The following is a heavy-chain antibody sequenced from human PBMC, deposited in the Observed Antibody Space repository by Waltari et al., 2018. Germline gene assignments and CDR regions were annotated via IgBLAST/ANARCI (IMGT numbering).Heavy chain of an antibody. J-gene: IGHJ4*02. CDR1: GGSISSSNW. CDR2: IYHSGST. V-gene: IGHV4-4*02. CDR3: ARAANTQPWGSFSNFDY. D-gene: IGHD7-27*01. Sequence: QVQLQESGPGLVKPSGTLSLTCAVSGGSISSSNWWSWVRQPPGKGLEWIGEIYHSGSTNYNPAVKSRGTISVDKSKNQYSLKLSSVTAADTAVYYGARAANTQPWGSFSNFDYWGQGTLVTVSS.